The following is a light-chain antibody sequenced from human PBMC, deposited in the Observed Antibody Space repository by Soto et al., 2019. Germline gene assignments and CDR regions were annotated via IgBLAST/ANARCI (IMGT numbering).Light chain of an antibody. CDR2: RNN. J-gene: IGLJ3*02. CDR1: SSNIGANT. V-gene: IGLV1-44*01. Sequence: QSVLSQPPSASGTPGQRVTISCSGSSSNIGANTVNWYQQLPGTAPKLLMYRNNRRPSGVPYRFSGSTSGTSASLAISGLQSEDEADYYCAAWDDTLNGPVFGGGTKLTVL. CDR3: AAWDDTLNGPV.